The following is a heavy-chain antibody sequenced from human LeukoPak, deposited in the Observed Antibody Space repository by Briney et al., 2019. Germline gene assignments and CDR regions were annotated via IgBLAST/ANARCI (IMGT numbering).Heavy chain of an antibody. V-gene: IGHV4-34*01. Sequence: SETLSLTCAVYGGSFSGYYWSWIRLPPGKGLEWIGEINHSGSTNYNPSLKSRVTISVDTSKNQFSLKLSSVTAADTAVYYCARRGYHAYYDILTGYYRGSWFDPWGQGTLVTVSS. CDR3: ARRGYHAYYDILTGYYRGSWFDP. CDR1: GGSFSGYY. D-gene: IGHD3-9*01. J-gene: IGHJ5*02. CDR2: INHSGST.